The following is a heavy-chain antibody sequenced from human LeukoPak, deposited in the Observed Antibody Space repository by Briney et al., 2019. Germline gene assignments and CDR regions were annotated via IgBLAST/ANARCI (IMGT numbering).Heavy chain of an antibody. Sequence: GGSLRLSCVASGFTFTNAWMSWVRQAPGKGLEWVGHIKSKADGGTTDYTAPVKGRFIISRDDSKNTLYLQMNSLKTDDTAVYYCTKYDTSANFDYWGQGTLVTVSP. V-gene: IGHV3-15*01. CDR3: TKYDTSANFDY. CDR1: GFTFTNAW. D-gene: IGHD3-22*01. CDR2: IKSKADGGTT. J-gene: IGHJ4*02.